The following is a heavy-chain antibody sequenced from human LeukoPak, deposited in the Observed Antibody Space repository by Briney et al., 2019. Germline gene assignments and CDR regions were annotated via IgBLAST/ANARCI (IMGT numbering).Heavy chain of an antibody. D-gene: IGHD3-22*01. V-gene: IGHV1-2*06. Sequence: ASVKVSCKASGYTLTDYYMHWVRQAPGQGLEWMGRINPNSGGTNYAQKFQGRVTMTRDTSISSVYMELSRLRSDDTAVYYCARVGYYESSGYYEYWGQGTLVTVSS. CDR1: GYTLTDYY. CDR2: INPNSGGT. CDR3: ARVGYYESSGYYEY. J-gene: IGHJ4*02.